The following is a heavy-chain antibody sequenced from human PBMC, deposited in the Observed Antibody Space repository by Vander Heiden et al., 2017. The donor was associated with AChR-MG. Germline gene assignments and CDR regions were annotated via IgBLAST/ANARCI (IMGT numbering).Heavy chain of an antibody. J-gene: IGHJ5*02. CDR3: ARRNNSPLYNWFDP. D-gene: IGHD1-1*01. V-gene: IGHV1-69*01. Sequence: QVQLVQSGAEVTKPGSSVKVSCKASGGTFSSYALSWVRQATGQGLEGMGGIIPIFGTANYAQKVQGRVTITADESTSTAYMELSSMRSEDTAVYYCARRNNSPLYNWFDPWGQGTLVTVSS. CDR1: GGTFSSYA. CDR2: IIPIFGTA.